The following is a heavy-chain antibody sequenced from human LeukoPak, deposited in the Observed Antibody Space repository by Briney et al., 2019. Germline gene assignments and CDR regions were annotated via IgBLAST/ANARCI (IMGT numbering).Heavy chain of an antibody. J-gene: IGHJ4*02. CDR3: AGDRATSYFDY. D-gene: IGHD1-26*01. CDR1: GFTFSSYG. CDR2: ISYDGSNK. V-gene: IGHV3-30*03. Sequence: PGMSLRHSCAASGFTFSSYGMHWVRQAPGKGLEWVAVISYDGSNKYYADSVKGRFTISRDNSENTLYLQMNSLRAEDTAVYYCAGDRATSYFDYWGQGALVTISS.